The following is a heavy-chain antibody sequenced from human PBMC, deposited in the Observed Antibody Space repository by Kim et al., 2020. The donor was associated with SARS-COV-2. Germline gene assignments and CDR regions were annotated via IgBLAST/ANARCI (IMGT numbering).Heavy chain of an antibody. CDR2: VKTKTDGGTT. V-gene: IGHV3-15*01. J-gene: IGHJ4*02. CDR1: GFTFTNAW. D-gene: IGHD4-17*01. CDR3: AAYGGHDY. Sequence: GGSLRLSCVASGFTFTNAWMNWVRQAPGKGLEWVGRVKTKTDGGTTDYAAPGKDRFTISRDDSKSTVSLQMNSLKTEDTAVYYCAAYGGHDYWGQGTLVTVSS.